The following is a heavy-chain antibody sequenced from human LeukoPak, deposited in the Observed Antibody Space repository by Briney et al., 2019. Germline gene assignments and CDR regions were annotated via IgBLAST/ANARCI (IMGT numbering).Heavy chain of an antibody. V-gene: IGHV4-59*01. Sequence: PSETLSLTCTVSGGSISSYYWSWIRQPPGKGLEYIGYMFYRGSPNYNPSLKSRITISIDTPKNQISLKVNSVTAADTAVYYCARLYNGNQGDAFDIWGQGTMVTVSS. CDR1: GGSISSYY. CDR3: ARLYNGNQGDAFDI. D-gene: IGHD1-14*01. CDR2: MFYRGSP. J-gene: IGHJ3*02.